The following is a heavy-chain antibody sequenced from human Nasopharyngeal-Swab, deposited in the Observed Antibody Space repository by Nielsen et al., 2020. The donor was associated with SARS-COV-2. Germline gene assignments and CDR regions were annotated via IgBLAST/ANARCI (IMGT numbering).Heavy chain of an antibody. D-gene: IGHD1-1*01. CDR2: ISCDGSNK. CDR1: GFTFSSYG. V-gene: IGHV3-30*18. CDR3: AKGGGTTGTVGLDI. J-gene: IGHJ3*02. Sequence: GESLKIYCAASGFTFSSYGMHWVRQAPGKGLEWVAVISCDGSNKYYADSVKGRFTISRDNSKNTLYLQMNSLRAEDTAVYYCAKGGGTTGTVGLDIWGQGTMVTVSS.